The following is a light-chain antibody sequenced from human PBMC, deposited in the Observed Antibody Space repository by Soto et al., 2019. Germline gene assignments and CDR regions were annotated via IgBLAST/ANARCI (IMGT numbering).Light chain of an antibody. J-gene: IGKJ1*01. CDR1: QRVNSRY. CDR3: QQYGSSPPA. CDR2: GVS. V-gene: IGKV3-20*01. Sequence: EIVLTQSPGTLSFSAGERATLSCRASQRVNSRYLAWYQQKPGQAPRLLIYGVSNRATGIPDRFSGSGSGTDFTLTISRLEPEDFAVYYCQQYGSSPPAFGQGTKVEIK.